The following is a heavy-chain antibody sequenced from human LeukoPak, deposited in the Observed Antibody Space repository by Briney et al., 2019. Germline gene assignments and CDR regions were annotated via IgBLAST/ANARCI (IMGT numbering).Heavy chain of an antibody. CDR3: TKDAATYYYYYGMDV. J-gene: IGHJ6*02. V-gene: IGHV3-48*01. D-gene: IGHD6-25*01. CDR1: GININSHI. CDR2: ISSSSGTI. Sequence: PGGSLRLSCAASGININSHIMNWVRQAPGKGLEWVSYISSSSGTIYYADSVKGRFTISRDNAKNSLYLQMNSLRAEDTAVYYCTKDAATYYYYYGMDVWGQGTTVTVSS.